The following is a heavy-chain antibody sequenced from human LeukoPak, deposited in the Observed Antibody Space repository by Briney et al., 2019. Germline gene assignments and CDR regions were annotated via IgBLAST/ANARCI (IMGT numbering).Heavy chain of an antibody. CDR1: GFTFSRYS. Sequence: GGSLRLSCAASGFTFSRYSMNWVRQAPGKGLELVSYVSSSSSSIYYADSVKGRFTISRDNSKNSLYLQMNSLRAEDTAVYYCAKDLHPYYYDDSAHDYWGQGTLVTVSS. D-gene: IGHD3-22*01. J-gene: IGHJ4*02. CDR2: VSSSSSSI. V-gene: IGHV3-48*01. CDR3: AKDLHPYYYDDSAHDY.